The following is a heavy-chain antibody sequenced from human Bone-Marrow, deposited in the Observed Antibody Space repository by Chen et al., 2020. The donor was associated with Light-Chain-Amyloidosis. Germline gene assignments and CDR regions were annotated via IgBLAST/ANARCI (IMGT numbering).Heavy chain of an antibody. CDR1: GFTFDDYG. D-gene: IGHD3-3*01. Sequence: EVQLVESGGRVVRPGGSLRLSCAASGFTFDDYGMSWVRQAPEKGLEWVSGINWNGGRTGYADFVKGRFTTSRDNAKNSLDLQMNTLSPEDTALYYCAREAGVGITYYFDLWGPGTLVTVSS. J-gene: IGHJ2*01. V-gene: IGHV3-20*04. CDR3: AREAGVGITYYFDL. CDR2: INWNGGRT.